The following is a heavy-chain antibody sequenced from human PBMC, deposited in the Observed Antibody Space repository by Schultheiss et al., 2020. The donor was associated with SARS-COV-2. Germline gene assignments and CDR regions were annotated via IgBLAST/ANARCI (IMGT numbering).Heavy chain of an antibody. V-gene: IGHV3-30*03. Sequence: GGSLRLSCAASGFTFSNAWMSWVRQAPGKGLEWVAVISYDGSNKYYADSVKGRFTISRDNSKNTLYLQMNSLRAEDTAVYYCARGTGSGSYYNGVDWGQGTLVTVSS. CDR3: ARGTGSGSYYNGVD. J-gene: IGHJ4*02. CDR2: ISYDGSNK. D-gene: IGHD3-10*01. CDR1: GFTFSNAW.